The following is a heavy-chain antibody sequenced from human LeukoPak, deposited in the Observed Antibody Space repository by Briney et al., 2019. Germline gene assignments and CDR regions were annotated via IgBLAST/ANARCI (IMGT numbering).Heavy chain of an antibody. CDR1: GYTFTDFY. Sequence: ASVKVSCKASGYTFTDFYIHWVRQAPGQGLEWMGWINRYSGGTKSLQKFQGRVAMTRDTSISTVYIELSRLKSDDTAIYYCAKTKYQLRSDFFHYIDVWGKGTTVTVSS. CDR2: INRYSGGT. CDR3: AKTKYQLRSDFFHYIDV. D-gene: IGHD2-2*01. J-gene: IGHJ6*03. V-gene: IGHV1-2*02.